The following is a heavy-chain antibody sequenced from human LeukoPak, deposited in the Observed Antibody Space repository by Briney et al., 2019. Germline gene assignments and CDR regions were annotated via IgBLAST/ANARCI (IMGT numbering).Heavy chain of an antibody. V-gene: IGHV1-69*13. CDR1: GGTFSSYA. CDR3: ARTYDSSDSPDY. D-gene: IGHD3-22*01. J-gene: IGHJ4*02. CDR2: IIPIFGTA. Sequence: ASVKVSCKASGGTFSSYAVSWVRQAPGQGLEWMGGIIPIFGTANYAQKFQGRVTITADESTSTAYMELSSLRSEDTAVYYCARTYDSSDSPDYWGQGTLVTVSS.